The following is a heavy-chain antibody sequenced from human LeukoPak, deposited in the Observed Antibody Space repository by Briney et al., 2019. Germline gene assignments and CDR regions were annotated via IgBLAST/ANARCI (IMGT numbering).Heavy chain of an antibody. J-gene: IGHJ4*02. Sequence: ASVKVSCKASGYTFTSYGISWVRQAPGQGLEWMGWISPYNGNTNYAQKLQGRVTMTTDISTSTAYMELRSLRSDDTAVYYCARDSRSLDYYGSGSSIDYWGQGTLVTVSS. CDR2: ISPYNGNT. CDR1: GYTFTSYG. CDR3: ARDSRSLDYYGSGSSIDY. V-gene: IGHV1-18*01. D-gene: IGHD3-10*01.